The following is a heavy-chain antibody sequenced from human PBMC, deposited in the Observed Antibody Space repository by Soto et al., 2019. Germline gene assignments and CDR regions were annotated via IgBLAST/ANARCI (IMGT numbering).Heavy chain of an antibody. CDR1: GFTFSNYA. J-gene: IGHJ4*02. V-gene: IGHV3-23*01. Sequence: RLSCAASGFTFSNYAVTWVRQAPGKGLEWVSTISGSGGSTYYADSVKGRFTISRDNSKNTLYLQMTNMDPVDTATYYCAHLVVAGITYYFDSWGQGTLVTVSS. D-gene: IGHD2-15*01. CDR2: ISGSGGST. CDR3: AHLVVAGITYYFDS.